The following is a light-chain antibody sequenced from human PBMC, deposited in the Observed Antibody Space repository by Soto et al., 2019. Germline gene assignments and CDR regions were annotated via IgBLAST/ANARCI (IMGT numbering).Light chain of an antibody. CDR1: RSIIST. J-gene: IGKJ1*01. V-gene: IGKV3-15*01. CDR3: HQYNSWSWT. Sequence: EIVLTQSPATLSVSPVARATPSCRASRSIISTYACYHQKPRQAPSRLINSAARAATAFPARCSGSRSGRDFTLTISSLQSEDFSVDYCHQYNSWSWTFGQGTKVDIK. CDR2: SAA.